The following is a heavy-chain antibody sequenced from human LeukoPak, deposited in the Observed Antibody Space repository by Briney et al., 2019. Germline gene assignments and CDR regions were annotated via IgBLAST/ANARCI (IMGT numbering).Heavy chain of an antibody. Sequence: PGGSLRLSCAASGFTFDDYGMSWVRQAPGKGLEWVAGINWNSGSTGYADSVKGRFTISRDNAKNSLYLQMNSLGGDDTGIYYCATYSSLNAREFHYWGQGTLVTVPS. J-gene: IGHJ1*01. V-gene: IGHV3-20*04. CDR1: GFTFDDYG. CDR2: INWNSGST. D-gene: IGHD4-11*01. CDR3: ATYSSLNAREFHY.